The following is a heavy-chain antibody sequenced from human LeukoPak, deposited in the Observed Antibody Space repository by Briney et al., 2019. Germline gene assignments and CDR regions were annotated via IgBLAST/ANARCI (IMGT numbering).Heavy chain of an antibody. D-gene: IGHD3-10*01. CDR2: INPSGGST. CDR3: ARMVRGVIDY. V-gene: IGHV1-46*01. CDR1: GYTFTSYY. Sequence: ASVKVSCKASGYTFTSYYMHWVRQAPGQGLEWMGIINPSGGSTSYAQKFQGRVTITADKSTSTAYMELSSLRSEDTAVYYCARMVRGVIDYWGQGTLVTVSS. J-gene: IGHJ4*02.